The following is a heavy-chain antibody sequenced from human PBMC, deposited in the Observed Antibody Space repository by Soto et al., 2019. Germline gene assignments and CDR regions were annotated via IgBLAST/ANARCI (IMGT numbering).Heavy chain of an antibody. CDR2: ISYRWST. Sequence: QVQLQESGPGLVKPSQTLSLTCTVSGGSISSGGYYWSWIRQHPGKGLEWIGYISYRWSTYYNPSLKSRVTISVDTSKNQLSLKLSSVTAADTAVYYCASSSTSLGMDVWGQGTTVTVSS. CDR3: ASSSTSLGMDV. V-gene: IGHV4-31*03. CDR1: GGSISSGGYY. D-gene: IGHD2-2*01. J-gene: IGHJ6*02.